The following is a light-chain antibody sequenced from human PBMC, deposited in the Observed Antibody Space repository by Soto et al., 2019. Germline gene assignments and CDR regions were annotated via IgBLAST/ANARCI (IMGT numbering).Light chain of an antibody. CDR1: QSISSW. CDR3: QQYNSYSPSYT. J-gene: IGKJ2*01. Sequence: DIQMTQSPSTLSASVGDRVTITCRASQSISSWFAWYQQKPGKAPKLLIYDASSLESGVPSRFSGSGSGTEFTLTISSLQPDDFATYYCQQYNSYSPSYTFGQGTKLEIK. CDR2: DAS. V-gene: IGKV1-5*01.